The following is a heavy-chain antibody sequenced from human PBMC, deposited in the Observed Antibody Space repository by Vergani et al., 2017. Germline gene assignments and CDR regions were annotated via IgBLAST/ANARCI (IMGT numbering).Heavy chain of an antibody. D-gene: IGHD3-3*01. CDR1: GFTFSSYS. Sequence: EVQLVESGGGLVKPGGSLRLSCAASGFTFSSYSMNWVRQAPGKGLEWVSSISSSSSYIYYADSVKGRFTISRDNAKNSLYLQMNSLRAEDTAVYYCARDGQQPDYDFWSGYYHDAFDIWGQGTMVTVSS. J-gene: IGHJ3*02. V-gene: IGHV3-21*01. CDR3: ARDGQQPDYDFWSGYYHDAFDI. CDR2: ISSSSSYI.